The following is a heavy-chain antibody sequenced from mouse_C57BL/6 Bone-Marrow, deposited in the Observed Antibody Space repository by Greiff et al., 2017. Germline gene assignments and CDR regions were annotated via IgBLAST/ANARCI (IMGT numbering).Heavy chain of an antibody. Sequence: QVQLKQSGPGLVQPSQSLSITCTVSGFSLTSYGVHWVRQSPGKGLEWLGVIWSGGSTDYNAAFISRLSISKDNSKSQVFFKMNSLQADDTAIYYCARKDYSNYDWYFDVWGTGTTVTVSS. D-gene: IGHD2-5*01. CDR2: IWSGGST. CDR1: GFSLTSYG. CDR3: ARKDYSNYDWYFDV. J-gene: IGHJ1*03. V-gene: IGHV2-2*01.